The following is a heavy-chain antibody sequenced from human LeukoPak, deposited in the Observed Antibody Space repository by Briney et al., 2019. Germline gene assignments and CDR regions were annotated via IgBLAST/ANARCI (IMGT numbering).Heavy chain of an antibody. V-gene: IGHV3-74*01. Sequence: GGSLRLSCAASGFTFTNYWMHWVRQAPGMGLVWVSRLPPDELDIIYADSVKGRFTVSRDNAKNSLYLQMNSLRAEDTAVYYCASYHHSRYVYWGQGTLVTVSS. J-gene: IGHJ4*02. CDR2: LPPDELDI. CDR3: ASYHHSRYVY. CDR1: GFTFTNYW. D-gene: IGHD1-14*01.